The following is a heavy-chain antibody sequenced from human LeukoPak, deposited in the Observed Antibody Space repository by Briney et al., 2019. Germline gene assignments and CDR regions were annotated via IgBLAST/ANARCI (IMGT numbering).Heavy chain of an antibody. CDR2: ISGSGGST. V-gene: IGHV3-23*01. Sequence: GGSLRLSCAASGFTFSSYAMSWVRQAPGKGLEWVSAISGSGGSTYYADSVKGRFTISRDNSKNTLYLQMNSLRAEDTAVYYCAKDLGRGYCSSTSCYYFDYWGQGTLVTVSS. CDR3: AKDLGRGYCSSTSCYYFDY. D-gene: IGHD2-2*01. CDR1: GFTFSSYA. J-gene: IGHJ4*02.